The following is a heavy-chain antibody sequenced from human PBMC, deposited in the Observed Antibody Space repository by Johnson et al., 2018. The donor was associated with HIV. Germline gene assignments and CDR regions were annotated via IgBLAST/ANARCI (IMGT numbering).Heavy chain of an antibody. Sequence: EVQLVESGGGLIQPGGSLRLSCAASGFTVSSNYMSWVRQAPGKGLEWVSVIYSGGSTYYADSVKGRFTISRDNSKNTLYLQMNSLRAEDTAVYYCARERARQELGLDGAFDIWGQGTTVSVS. CDR3: ARERARQELGLDGAFDI. CDR1: GFTVSSNY. V-gene: IGHV3-53*01. D-gene: IGHD6-13*01. J-gene: IGHJ3*02. CDR2: IYSGGST.